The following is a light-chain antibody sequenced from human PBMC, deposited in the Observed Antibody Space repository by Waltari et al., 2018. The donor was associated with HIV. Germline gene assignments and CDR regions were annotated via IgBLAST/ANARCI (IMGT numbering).Light chain of an antibody. Sequence: QSVLTQPPSVSGAPGQRVTIPCTGSSPNIRPGYDVHWYQHLQGEAPKLLNYDTYGRPSGVPARFSASKSGSSASLAITGLQPEDEADYYCQSYDRGLSVHYIFGTGTKVTVL. CDR3: QSYDRGLSVHYI. CDR1: SPNIRPGYD. CDR2: DTY. J-gene: IGLJ1*01. V-gene: IGLV1-40*01.